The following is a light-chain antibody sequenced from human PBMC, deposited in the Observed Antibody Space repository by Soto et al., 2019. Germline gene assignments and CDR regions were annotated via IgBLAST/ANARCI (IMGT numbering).Light chain of an antibody. V-gene: IGLV1-51*01. CDR2: DTY. J-gene: IGLJ2*01. Sequence: QSVLTQPPSVSAAPGQKVTISCSGSTSNIGNNYISWYQQLPGTAPKLLIYDTYKRPSGIPARFSGSKSGTSATLGIAGLQTGDEADYYCGSWDSSLSGVVFGGGTKLTVL. CDR1: TSNIGNNY. CDR3: GSWDSSLSGVV.